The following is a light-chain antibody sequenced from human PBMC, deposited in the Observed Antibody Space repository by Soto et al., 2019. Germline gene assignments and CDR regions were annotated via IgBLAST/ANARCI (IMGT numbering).Light chain of an antibody. CDR2: SAF. V-gene: IGKV1-39*01. Sequence: DIHMSHAPSSLSASILYRVTITCLASQNIGIFLNWYQQKPGEAPRLLVYSAFRIQSGVPSRFNASGSGTDFTLSISSLQPEDFSTYYCQQGSTTPITFGLGTRLEIK. J-gene: IGKJ5*01. CDR1: QNIGIF. CDR3: QQGSTTPIT.